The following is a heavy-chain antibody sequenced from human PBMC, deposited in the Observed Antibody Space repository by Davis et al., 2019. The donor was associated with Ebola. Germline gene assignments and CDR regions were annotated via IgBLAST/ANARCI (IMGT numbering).Heavy chain of an antibody. CDR3: AKEGMRRLGELLYYYYGMDV. CDR1: GFTFSGFW. J-gene: IGHJ6*02. D-gene: IGHD3-16*01. CDR2: IKQDGSEK. V-gene: IGHV3-7*01. Sequence: GESLKISCAASGFTFSGFWMSWVRQAPGKGLEWVANIKQDGSEKYYVGSVKGRFTISRDNSKNTLYLQMNSLRAEDTAVYYCAKEGMRRLGELLYYYYGMDVWGQGTTVTVSS.